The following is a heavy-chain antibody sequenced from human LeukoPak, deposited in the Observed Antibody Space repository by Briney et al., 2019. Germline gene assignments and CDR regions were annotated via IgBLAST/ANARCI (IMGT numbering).Heavy chain of an antibody. J-gene: IGHJ4*02. CDR3: AKVPHYDYVWGSYRPYFDY. CDR1: GGSFSGYY. D-gene: IGHD3-16*02. V-gene: IGHV3-23*01. CDR2: ISGSGGST. Sequence: ETLSLTCAVYGGSFSGYYWSWVRQAPGKGLEWVSAISGSGGSTYYADSVKGRFTISRDNSKNTLYLQMNSLRAEDTAVYYCAKVPHYDYVWGSYRPYFDYWGQGTLVTVSS.